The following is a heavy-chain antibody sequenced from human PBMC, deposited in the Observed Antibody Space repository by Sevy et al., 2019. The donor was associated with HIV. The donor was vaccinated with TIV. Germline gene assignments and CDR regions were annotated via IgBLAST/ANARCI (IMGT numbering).Heavy chain of an antibody. CDR3: ARVEGGGIQGRDAFDI. Sequence: ASVKVSCKASGYTFTSYAMNWVRQAPGQGLEWMGWINTNTGNPTYAQGFTGRFVFSLVTSVSTAYLQISSLKAEDTAVYYCARVEGGGIQGRDAFDIWGQGTMVTVSS. J-gene: IGHJ3*02. CDR2: INTNTGNP. D-gene: IGHD2-15*01. V-gene: IGHV7-4-1*02. CDR1: GYTFTSYA.